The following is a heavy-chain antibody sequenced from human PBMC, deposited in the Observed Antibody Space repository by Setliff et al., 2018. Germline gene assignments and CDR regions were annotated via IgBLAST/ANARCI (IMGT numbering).Heavy chain of an antibody. Sequence: PSETLSLTCTVSGESIRSNNWWNWVRQPPGEGLEWIGDIYQSGTTNYNPSLKSRVTISADTSKNQFSLKLKSVTAADTAVYYCATSGFCSAGSCYSFDDWGQGALVTVSS. CDR1: GESIRSNNW. CDR3: ATSGFCSAGSCYSFDD. J-gene: IGHJ4*02. V-gene: IGHV4-4*02. CDR2: IYQSGTT. D-gene: IGHD6-19*01.